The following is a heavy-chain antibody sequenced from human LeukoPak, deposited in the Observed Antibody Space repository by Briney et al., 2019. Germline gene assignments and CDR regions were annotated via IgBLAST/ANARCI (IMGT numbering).Heavy chain of an antibody. CDR1: GGSFSAYC. CDR3: ARGTTSSSFDY. V-gene: IGHV4-34*01. Sequence: SETLSLTCAVYGGSFSAYCWSWIRQPPGNGMEWIGEINHSGSTNYNPSLKSRVTISVDTSKNQFSLKLSSVTAADTAVYYCARGTTSSSFDYSGQGTLVTVSS. CDR2: INHSGST. D-gene: IGHD6-6*01. J-gene: IGHJ4*02.